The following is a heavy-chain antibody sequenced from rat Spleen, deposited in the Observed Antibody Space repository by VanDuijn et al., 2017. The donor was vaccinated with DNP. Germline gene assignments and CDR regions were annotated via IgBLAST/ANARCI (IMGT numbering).Heavy chain of an antibody. CDR1: GYSITSNHK. J-gene: IGHJ2*01. CDR3: AIQLGVFDY. CDR2: INNAGST. Sequence: EVQLQESGPGLVKPSQSLSLTCSVTGYSITSNHKWSWIRKFPGNELEWMGYINNAGSTNYNPSLKSRFSNTRDTSKNQFFLQVNSVGTEDTATYYCAIQLGVFDYWGQGVMVTVSS. V-gene: IGHV3-3*01. D-gene: IGHD5-1*01.